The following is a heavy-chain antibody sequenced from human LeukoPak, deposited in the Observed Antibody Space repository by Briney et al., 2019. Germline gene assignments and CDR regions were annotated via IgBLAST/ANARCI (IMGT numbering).Heavy chain of an antibody. CDR1: GFTLSSHY. CDR3: ARRVDYYDSSGYQSVYFDY. J-gene: IGHJ4*02. D-gene: IGHD3-22*01. Sequence: GGSLRLSCAAPGFTLSSHYMSWVRQAPGKGLEWVSVIYPSGTTYYADSVKGRFTISRDNSKNTLYLQLNSLRAEDTAVYYCARRVDYYDSSGYQSVYFDYWAQGTLVTVSS. V-gene: IGHV3-66*01. CDR2: IYPSGTT.